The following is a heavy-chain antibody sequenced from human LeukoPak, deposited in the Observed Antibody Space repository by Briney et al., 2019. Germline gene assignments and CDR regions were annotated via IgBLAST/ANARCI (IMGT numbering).Heavy chain of an antibody. D-gene: IGHD2-2*01. Sequence: KPSETLSLTCTVSGYSISSGYYWGWIRQPPGKGLEWIGSIYHSGSTYYNPSLKSRVTISVDTSKNQFSLKLSSVTAADTAVYYCARVHRPVVPAAMPYYYYYYMDVWGKGTTVTISS. J-gene: IGHJ6*03. CDR2: IYHSGST. CDR1: GYSISSGYY. CDR3: ARVHRPVVPAAMPYYYYYYMDV. V-gene: IGHV4-38-2*02.